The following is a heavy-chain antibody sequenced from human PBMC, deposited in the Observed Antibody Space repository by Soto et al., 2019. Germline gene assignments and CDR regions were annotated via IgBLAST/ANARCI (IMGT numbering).Heavy chain of an antibody. Sequence: EVQLLESGGDLVQPGGSLRLSCAASGFNFNIYSMSWVRQAPGKGLEWVSSITSNGDKTYYAESVQGRFTISRDNSKSTLYLQMNSLRAEDTALYYCAKDRPNYSHSGGPYYKPGGDYWGQGTLVTVSS. CDR3: AKDRPNYSHSGGPYYKPGGDY. CDR1: GFNFNIYS. D-gene: IGHD3-10*01. V-gene: IGHV3-23*01. CDR2: ITSNGDKT. J-gene: IGHJ4*02.